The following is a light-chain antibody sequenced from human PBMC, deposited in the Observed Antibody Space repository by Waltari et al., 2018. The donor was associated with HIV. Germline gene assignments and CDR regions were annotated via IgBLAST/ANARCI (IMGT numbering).Light chain of an antibody. J-gene: IGLJ1*01. CDR2: DVN. Sequence: QSALTPPPSASGSPAQSATISCIGTSTDAVTYTYFSWYQHHPGRAPKLMILDVNQRASGVPDRFSASMSGNTAYLTVSGLQPEDEADYYCSSYVGNNIYVFGTGTKVTVL. CDR3: SSYVGNNIYV. V-gene: IGLV2-8*01. CDR1: STDAVTYTY.